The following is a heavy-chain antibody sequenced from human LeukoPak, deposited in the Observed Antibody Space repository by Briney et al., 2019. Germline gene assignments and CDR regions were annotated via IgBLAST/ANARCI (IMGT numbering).Heavy chain of an antibody. D-gene: IGHD2-15*01. Sequence: GASVKVSCEASGYTLTSDGISWVRQAPGQGLEWMGWISAYKGNTNYAQTLQGRVTMATDTSTSTAYMEVRSLRSDDTAVYYCAREQGGGSWYFQHWGQGTLVTVSS. CDR2: ISAYKGNT. J-gene: IGHJ1*01. V-gene: IGHV1-18*04. CDR1: GYTLTSDG. CDR3: AREQGGGSWYFQH.